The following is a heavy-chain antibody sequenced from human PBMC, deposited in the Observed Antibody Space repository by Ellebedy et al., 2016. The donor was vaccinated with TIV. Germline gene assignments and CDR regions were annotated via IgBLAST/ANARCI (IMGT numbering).Heavy chain of an antibody. CDR3: ASGFDNSGCLDY. D-gene: IGHD3-22*01. V-gene: IGHV1-46*04. CDR1: GYTFTSYD. J-gene: IGHJ4*02. Sequence: ASVKVSCKASGYTFTSYDINWVRQAPGQGLEWMGIINPNGGSTSYAQKLQGRVTMTRNTSTTTVYMELSSLRSEDTAVYYCASGFDNSGCLDYWGQGTLVTVSS. CDR2: INPNGGST.